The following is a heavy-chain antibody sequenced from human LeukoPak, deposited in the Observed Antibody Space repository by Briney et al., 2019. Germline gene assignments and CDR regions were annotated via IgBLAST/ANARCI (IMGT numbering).Heavy chain of an antibody. Sequence: GGSLRLSCAASGFTFSSYGMHWVRQAPGKGLEWVAFIRYDGSNKYYADSVKGRFTISRDNSKNTLYLQMNSLRAEDTAVYYCARDVTTALVVIPAADWGQGTLVTVSS. V-gene: IGHV3-30*02. CDR2: IRYDGSNK. D-gene: IGHD2-2*01. CDR1: GFTFSSYG. CDR3: ARDVTTALVVIPAAD. J-gene: IGHJ4*02.